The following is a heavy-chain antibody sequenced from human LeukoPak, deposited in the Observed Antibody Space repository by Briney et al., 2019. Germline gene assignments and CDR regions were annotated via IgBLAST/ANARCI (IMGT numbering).Heavy chain of an antibody. CDR3: ARGGRGYSLSDFDY. CDR2: ISSNGGST. V-gene: IGHV3-64*01. J-gene: IGHJ4*02. Sequence: PGGSLRPSCAASGFTFSSYAMHWVRQAPGKGLEYVSAISSNGGSTYYANSVKGRFTISRDNSKNTLYLQMGSLRAEDMAVYYCARGGRGYSLSDFDYWGQGTLVTVSS. D-gene: IGHD5-18*01. CDR1: GFTFSSYA.